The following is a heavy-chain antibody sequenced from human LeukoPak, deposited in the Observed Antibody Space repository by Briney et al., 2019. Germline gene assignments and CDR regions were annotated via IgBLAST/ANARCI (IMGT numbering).Heavy chain of an antibody. Sequence: GGSLRLSCAASGFTFSSYSMNWVRQVPGKGLEWVSSISSSSSYIYYADSVKGRFTISRDNAKNSLYLQMNSLRAEDTAVYYCARGSSSGWLDAFDIWGQGTMVTVSS. J-gene: IGHJ3*02. V-gene: IGHV3-21*01. CDR1: GFTFSSYS. D-gene: IGHD6-19*01. CDR3: ARGSSSGWLDAFDI. CDR2: ISSSSSYI.